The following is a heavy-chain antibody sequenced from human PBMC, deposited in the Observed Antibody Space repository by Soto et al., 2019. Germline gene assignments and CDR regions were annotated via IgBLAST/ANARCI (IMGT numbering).Heavy chain of an antibody. D-gene: IGHD3-10*01. CDR2: IIPIFGTA. CDR1: AGTFSSYV. CDR3: ARDVVRGTKPTNKWFDP. J-gene: IGHJ5*02. V-gene: IGHV1-69*01. Sequence: GASWKISCKGSAGTFSSYVISVVRQATGQGFEWMGGIIPIFGTANYAQKFQGRVTITADESTSTAYMELSSLRSEDTAVYYCARDVVRGTKPTNKWFDPWGQGTLVTVSS.